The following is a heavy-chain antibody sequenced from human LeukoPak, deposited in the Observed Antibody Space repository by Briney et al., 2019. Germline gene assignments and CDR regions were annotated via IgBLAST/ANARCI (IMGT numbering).Heavy chain of an antibody. CDR1: GFTFSSYA. V-gene: IGHV3-30*04. J-gene: IGHJ4*02. D-gene: IGHD2-21*01. CDR2: ISYDGSNK. CDR3: AIAVLWWWTPDY. Sequence: GGSLRLSCAASGFTFSSYAMHWVRQAPGKGLEWVAVISYDGSNKYYADSVKGRFTISRDNSKNTLYLQMNSLRAEDTAVYYCAIAVLWWWTPDYWGQGTLVTVSS.